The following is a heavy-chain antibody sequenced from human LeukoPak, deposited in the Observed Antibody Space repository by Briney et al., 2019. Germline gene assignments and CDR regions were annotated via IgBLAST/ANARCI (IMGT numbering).Heavy chain of an antibody. V-gene: IGHV3-66*04. CDR2: IYSDSST. J-gene: IGHJ6*02. Sequence: GGSLRLSCAASGFTVSSNYMSWVRQAPGKGLEWVSVIYSDSSTYYADSVKGRFTISRDNSKNTLYVQMNSLRAEDTAVYYCARHTRVGATGMDVWGQGTTVTVSS. CDR1: GFTVSSNY. D-gene: IGHD1-26*01. CDR3: ARHTRVGATGMDV.